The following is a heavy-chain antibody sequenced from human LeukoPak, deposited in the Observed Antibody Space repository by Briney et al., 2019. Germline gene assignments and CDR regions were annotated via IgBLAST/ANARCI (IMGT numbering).Heavy chain of an antibody. V-gene: IGHV4-34*01. CDR3: ARGGYSYGYFDY. CDR2: INHSGST. J-gene: IGHJ4*02. CDR1: GGSMSPYH. Sequence: KPSETLSLTCTVSGGSMSPYHWGWIRQPPGKGLEWIGEINHSGSTNYNPSLKSRVTISVDTSKNQFSLKLSSVTAADTAVYYCARGGYSYGYFDYWGQGTLVTVSS. D-gene: IGHD5-18*01.